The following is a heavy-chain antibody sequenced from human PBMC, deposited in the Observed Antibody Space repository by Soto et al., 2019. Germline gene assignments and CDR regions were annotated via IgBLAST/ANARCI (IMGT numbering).Heavy chain of an antibody. J-gene: IGHJ6*02. V-gene: IGHV5-51*01. CDR1: GYTFTTYW. Sequence: CCQGSGYTFTTYWSGWGRQMPGKDLEWKGIIYPGDSDTRYSPSFQGQVTISADKSVTTAYLQWSSLKASDTAMYYCARYYCSSTSCYTGRGTKYYYYGMDVWGQGTTVTVS. CDR2: IYPGDSDT. D-gene: IGHD2-2*02. CDR3: ARYYCSSTSCYTGRGTKYYYYGMDV.